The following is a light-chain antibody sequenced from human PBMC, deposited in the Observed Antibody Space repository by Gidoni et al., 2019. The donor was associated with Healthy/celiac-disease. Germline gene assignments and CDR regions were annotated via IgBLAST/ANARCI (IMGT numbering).Light chain of an antibody. V-gene: IGKV3-20*01. CDR2: GAS. CDR1: QSVSSSY. Sequence: EIALTQSPGTLSLSPGERATLSCRASQSVSSSYLAWYQQKPGQAPRLLIYGASSRATGIPDRFSGSGSGTDFTLTISRLEPEDFAGYYCQQYGSSPWTFGQGTKVEIK. CDR3: QQYGSSPWT. J-gene: IGKJ1*01.